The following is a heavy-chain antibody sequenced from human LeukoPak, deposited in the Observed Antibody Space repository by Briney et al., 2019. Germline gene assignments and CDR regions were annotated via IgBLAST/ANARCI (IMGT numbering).Heavy chain of an antibody. D-gene: IGHD3-10*01. J-gene: IGHJ4*02. CDR2: TSSDLNVK. CDR3: AGEGYYGSGSPPSLYFDY. V-gene: IGHV3-30*03. Sequence: PGGSLRLSCAASGFTFNRYWMYWVRQAPGKGLEWVAVTSSDLNVKLYADSVKGRFTISRDNSRSTLYLQMNSLRPEDTAIYYCAGEGYYGSGSPPSLYFDYWGQGTLVTVSS. CDR1: GFTFNRYW.